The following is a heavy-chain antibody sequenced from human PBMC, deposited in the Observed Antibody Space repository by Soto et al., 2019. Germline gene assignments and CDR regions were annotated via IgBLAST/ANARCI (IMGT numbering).Heavy chain of an antibody. D-gene: IGHD2-2*01. V-gene: IGHV1-69*02. J-gene: IGHJ4*02. CDR3: ANSGGGYCSSTGCYDY. CDR2: IIPILGIA. CDR1: GGTFSSYT. Sequence: QVQLVQSGAEVKKPGSSVKVSCKASGGTFSSYTISWVRQAPGQGLEWMGRIIPILGIANYAQKFQGRVTITADKSTSTAYMELSSLRSEDTAVYYCANSGGGYCSSTGCYDYWGQGTLVTVSS.